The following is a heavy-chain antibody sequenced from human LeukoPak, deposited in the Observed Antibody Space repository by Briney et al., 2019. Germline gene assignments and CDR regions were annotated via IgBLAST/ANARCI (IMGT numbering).Heavy chain of an antibody. Sequence: GGSLRLSCASSGFTFSSYDMHWVRQARAKGLEWVSAIGTAGDTYYPGSVKGRFTSSRENAKNYLYLQMNSLRAGDTAVYYCARGGRDFWSGYYGLYYFDYWGQGTLVTVSS. V-gene: IGHV3-13*01. CDR3: ARGGRDFWSGYYGLYYFDY. D-gene: IGHD3-3*01. J-gene: IGHJ4*02. CDR1: GFTFSSYD. CDR2: IGTAGDT.